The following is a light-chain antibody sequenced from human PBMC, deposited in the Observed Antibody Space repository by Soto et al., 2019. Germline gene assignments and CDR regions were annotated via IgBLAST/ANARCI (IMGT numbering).Light chain of an antibody. CDR1: QDISNY. CDR2: AAS. V-gene: IGKV1-39*01. J-gene: IGKJ1*01. CDR3: QQSYSTLWT. Sequence: DIQMTQSPSSLSGSVGDRVTSTCQASQDISNYLNWYQQKPGKAPKLLIYAASSLQSGVPSRFSGSGSGTDFTLTISSLQPEDFATYYCQQSYSTLWTFGQGTKVDIK.